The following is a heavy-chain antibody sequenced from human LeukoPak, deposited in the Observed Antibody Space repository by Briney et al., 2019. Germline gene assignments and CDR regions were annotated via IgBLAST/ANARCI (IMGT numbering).Heavy chain of an antibody. D-gene: IGHD5-18*01. J-gene: IGHJ4*02. CDR1: GGSISTSSYY. CDR3: ARGQYSSGPWGY. V-gene: IGHV4-39*07. CDR2: IYYSGST. Sequence: SETLSLTCTVSGGSISTSSYYWGWIRQPPGKGLEGIGSIYYSGSTYYNPSLKSRVTISVDTSKNQFSLKLRSVTAADTAVYYCARGQYSSGPWGYWGQGTLVTVSS.